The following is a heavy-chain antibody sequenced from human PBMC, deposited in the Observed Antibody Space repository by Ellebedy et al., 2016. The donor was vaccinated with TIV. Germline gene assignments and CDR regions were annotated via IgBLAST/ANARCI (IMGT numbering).Heavy chain of an antibody. J-gene: IGHJ6*04. Sequence: GESLKISCAASGFPFDSYVMNWVRQAPGKGLEWVALISYDGSNKYFADSVRGRFTISRDNSQNTLYLLMNSLRGDDTAIYYCARALNHVDTVSTAPLDCWGKGTTVTVSS. CDR3: ARALNHVDTVSTAPLDC. V-gene: IGHV3-30*04. CDR1: GFPFDSYV. CDR2: ISYDGSNK. D-gene: IGHD5/OR15-5a*01.